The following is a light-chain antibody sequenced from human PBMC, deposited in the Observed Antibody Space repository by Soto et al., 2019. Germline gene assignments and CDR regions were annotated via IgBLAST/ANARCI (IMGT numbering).Light chain of an antibody. CDR3: CSYTGSYV. J-gene: IGLJ1*01. CDR2: DVS. CDR1: NSDFGGYKY. Sequence: QSVLTQPRSVSGSPGQSVTISCTGTNSDFGGYKYVSWYQQHPGKAPKLMIYDVSKRLSGVPDRFSGSKSGNTASLTISGLQAEDEADYFCCSYTGSYVFGTGTKVTVL. V-gene: IGLV2-11*01.